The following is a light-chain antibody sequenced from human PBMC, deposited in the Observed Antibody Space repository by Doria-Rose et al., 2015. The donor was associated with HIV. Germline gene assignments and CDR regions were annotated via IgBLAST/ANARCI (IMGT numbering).Light chain of an antibody. J-gene: IGKJ1*01. V-gene: IGKV3-20*01. Sequence: DIVMTQSPGTLSLSPGERATLSCRASQSFSSTYLARYQQKPGQAPSLLIYDGSTRATGIPGRFSASGSGTDFTLTINRLEPEDFALYYCHQYGTSWTFGQGTRVEI. CDR3: HQYGTSWT. CDR2: DGS. CDR1: QSFSSTY.